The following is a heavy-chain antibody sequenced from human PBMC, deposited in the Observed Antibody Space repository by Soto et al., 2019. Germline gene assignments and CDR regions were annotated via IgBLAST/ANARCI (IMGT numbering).Heavy chain of an antibody. CDR2: SRAFGGST. Sequence: EVQLVESGGGLVQPGGSLELPRSASGFIFKFHCLPRGRHAPGERLAFVSLSRAFGGSTQYADSVRGRFTISRDNSKNTLDLQMNSLTPEDTAVYFCVKDAYGDSRVFDSWGRGTLVTVSS. CDR3: VKDAYGDSRVFDS. J-gene: IGHJ4*02. V-gene: IGHV3-64D*06. CDR1: GFIFKFHC. D-gene: IGHD4-17*01.